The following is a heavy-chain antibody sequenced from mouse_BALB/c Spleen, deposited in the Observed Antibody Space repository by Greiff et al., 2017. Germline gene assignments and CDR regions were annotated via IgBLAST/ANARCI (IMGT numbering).Heavy chain of an antibody. D-gene: IGHD2-4*01. Sequence: EVQLQQSGAELVKPGASVKLSCTASGFNIKDTYMHWVKQRPEQGLEWIGRFEPANGNTKYDPKFQGKATITADTSSNTAYLQLSSLTSEDTAVYYCARGGITTGFAYWGQGTLVTVSA. V-gene: IGHV14-3*02. CDR1: GFNIKDTY. CDR2: FEPANGNT. CDR3: ARGGITTGFAY. J-gene: IGHJ3*01.